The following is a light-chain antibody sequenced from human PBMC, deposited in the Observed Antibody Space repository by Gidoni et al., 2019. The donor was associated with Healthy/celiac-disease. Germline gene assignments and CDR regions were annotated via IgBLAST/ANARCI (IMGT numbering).Light chain of an antibody. V-gene: IGLV2-23*02. CDR2: EVS. Sequence: QSALTPPASVSGSPGQSITISCTGTSSDVGSYNLVSWYQQHPGKAPKLMIYEVSKRPSGVSNRFSGSKSGNTASLTISGLQAEDEADYYCCSYAGSHVVFGGGTKLTVL. CDR3: CSYAGSHVV. J-gene: IGLJ2*01. CDR1: SSDVGSYNL.